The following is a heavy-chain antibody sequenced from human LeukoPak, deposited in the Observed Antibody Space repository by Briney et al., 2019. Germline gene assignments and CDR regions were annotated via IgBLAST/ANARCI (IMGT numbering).Heavy chain of an antibody. CDR3: AGDGYSGSDYNWFDP. J-gene: IGHJ5*02. D-gene: IGHD5-12*01. CDR2: IIPIFGTA. Sequence: GASVKVSCKASGGTFSSYAISWVRQAPGQGLEWMGGIIPIFGTANYAQKFQGRVTITADESTSTAYMELSSLRSEDTAVYYCAGDGYSGSDYNWFDPWGQGTLVTVSS. V-gene: IGHV1-69*13. CDR1: GGTFSSYA.